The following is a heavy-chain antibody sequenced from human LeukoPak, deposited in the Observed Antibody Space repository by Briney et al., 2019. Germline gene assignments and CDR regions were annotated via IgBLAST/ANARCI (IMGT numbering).Heavy chain of an antibody. CDR3: ARRAVRYDSSGYYSIIDY. CDR2: XNPSGGST. J-gene: IGHJ4*02. V-gene: IGHV1-46*01. D-gene: IGHD3-22*01. Sequence: XAPGQGXXXXGIXNPSGGSTSYAQKFQGRVTMTRDTSTSTVYMELSSLRSEDTAVYYCARRAVRYDSSGYYSIIDYWGQGTLVTVSS.